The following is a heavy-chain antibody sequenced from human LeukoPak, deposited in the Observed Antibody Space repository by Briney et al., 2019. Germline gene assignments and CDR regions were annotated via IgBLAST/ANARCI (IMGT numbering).Heavy chain of an antibody. V-gene: IGHV4-59*01. CDR2: IYYSGST. D-gene: IGHD4/OR15-4a*01. CDR1: GGSISSYY. CDR3: ARRDIYGASI. Sequence: PSETLSLTCTVSGGSISSYYWSWIRQPPGKGLEWIGYIYYSGSTNYNPSLKSRVTISVDTSKNQFSLKLSSVTAADTAVYYCARRDIYGASIWGQGTLVTVSS. J-gene: IGHJ4*02.